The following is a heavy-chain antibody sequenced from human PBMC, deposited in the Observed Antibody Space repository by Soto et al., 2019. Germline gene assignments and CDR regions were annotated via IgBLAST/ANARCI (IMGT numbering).Heavy chain of an antibody. Sequence: ASAKVSCQASGDTFTSYGINWVPQAPGQGLVWMGWISAYNGNTSYAQKLQGRVTMTTDTSTSTAYMELRSLRSDDTAVYYCARGEPVFKDWNYGLGYWGQ. CDR1: GDTFTSYG. CDR2: ISAYNGNT. CDR3: ARGEPVFKDWNYGLGY. J-gene: IGHJ4*02. D-gene: IGHD1-7*01. V-gene: IGHV1-18*01.